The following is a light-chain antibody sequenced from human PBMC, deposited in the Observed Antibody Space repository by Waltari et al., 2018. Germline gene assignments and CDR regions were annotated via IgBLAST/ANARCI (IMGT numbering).Light chain of an antibody. CDR2: DVS. J-gene: IGKJ4*01. CDR3: QQRSNRLLS. V-gene: IGKV3-11*01. CDR1: ASIGNY. Sequence: EIVLTQSPATLSLSPGERATLFCRASASIGNYLAWYQQIPGQAPRLLIYDVSNRATGIPARFSGSGSGTDFSLTISSLEAEDFALYYCQQRSNRLLSFGGGTQVEI.